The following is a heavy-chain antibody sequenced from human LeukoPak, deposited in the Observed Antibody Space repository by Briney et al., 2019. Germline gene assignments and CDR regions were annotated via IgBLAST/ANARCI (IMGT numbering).Heavy chain of an antibody. D-gene: IGHD6-13*01. Sequence: GGSLRLSCAASGFTFDDYGMSWVRQAPGKGLEWVSGINWNGGSTGYADSVKSRFTISRDNAKNSLYLQMNSLRAEDTAVYYCAKDGFTAAADEPYYFDYWGQGTLVTVSS. CDR1: GFTFDDYG. CDR3: AKDGFTAAADEPYYFDY. CDR2: INWNGGST. J-gene: IGHJ4*02. V-gene: IGHV3-20*04.